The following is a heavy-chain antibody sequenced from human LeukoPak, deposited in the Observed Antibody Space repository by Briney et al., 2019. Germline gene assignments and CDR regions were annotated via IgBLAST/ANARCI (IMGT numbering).Heavy chain of an antibody. Sequence: GGSLRLSCAASGFTFSSYWMSWVRQAPGKGLEWVSVIYSGGSTYYADSVKGRFTISRDNSKNTLYLQMNSLRAEDTAVYYCARESFSGSYGYWGQGTLVTVSS. CDR3: ARESFSGSYGY. D-gene: IGHD1-26*01. J-gene: IGHJ4*02. CDR1: GFTFSSYW. V-gene: IGHV3-66*01. CDR2: IYSGGST.